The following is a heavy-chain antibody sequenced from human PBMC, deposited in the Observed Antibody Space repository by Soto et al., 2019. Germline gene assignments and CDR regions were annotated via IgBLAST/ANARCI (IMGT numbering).Heavy chain of an antibody. CDR3: ARIPVDTSMIYWLDP. CDR2: IYYSGNT. CDR1: GGSVSSGDYY. V-gene: IGHV4-61*08. D-gene: IGHD5-18*01. J-gene: IGHJ5*02. Sequence: PSETLSLTCTFSGGSVSSGDYYLSWIRQPPGKGLEWIGYIYYSGNTNYNPSLKSRVIISVDTSKNLFSLKLTSVTAADTAVYYCARIPVDTSMIYWLDPWGQGTLVTVSS.